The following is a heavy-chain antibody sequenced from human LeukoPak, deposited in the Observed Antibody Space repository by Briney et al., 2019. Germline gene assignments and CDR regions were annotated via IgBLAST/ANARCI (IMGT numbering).Heavy chain of an antibody. CDR3: ARGMGYSYGYLDY. D-gene: IGHD5-18*01. J-gene: IGHJ4*02. CDR2: ISYDGSNK. CDR1: GFTFSTYA. Sequence: GRSLRLSCAASGFTFSTYAMHWVRQAPGKGLEWVAVISYDGSNKYYADSVKGRFTISRDNSKNTLYLQMNSLRAEDTAVYYCARGMGYSYGYLDYWDQGTLVTVSS. V-gene: IGHV3-30*04.